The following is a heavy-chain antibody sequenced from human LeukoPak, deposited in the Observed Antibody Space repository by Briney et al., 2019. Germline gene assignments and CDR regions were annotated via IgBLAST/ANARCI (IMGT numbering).Heavy chain of an antibody. D-gene: IGHD2-2*01. CDR1: GFTFSSYG. V-gene: IGHV3-30*02. CDR2: IRYDGSNK. Sequence: PGGSLRLSCAASGFTFSSYGMHWVRQAPGKGLEWVAFIRYDGSNKYYADSVKGRFTISRDNSKNTLYLQMNSLRAEDTAVYYCAKASDIEVVPAAPFDYWGQGTLVTVSS. CDR3: AKASDIEVVPAAPFDY. J-gene: IGHJ4*02.